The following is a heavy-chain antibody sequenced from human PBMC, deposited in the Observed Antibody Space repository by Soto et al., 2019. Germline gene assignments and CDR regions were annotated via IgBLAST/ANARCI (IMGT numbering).Heavy chain of an antibody. J-gene: IGHJ6*02. CDR1: GSSISSYF. V-gene: IGHV4-59*01. CDR2: IYNRGST. CDR3: ARKQAANKGMDV. D-gene: IGHD6-25*01. Sequence: SETLSLTCTVSGSSISSYFWSWIRQPPGKGLEWVGYIYNRGSTDYSPSLKSRVTIAVDTSRNQFSLRLSSVPAADTAVYYCARKQAANKGMDVWGQGTTVTVSS.